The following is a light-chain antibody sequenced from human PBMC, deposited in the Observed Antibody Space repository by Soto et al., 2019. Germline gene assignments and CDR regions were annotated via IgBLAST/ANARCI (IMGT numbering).Light chain of an antibody. Sequence: ETELTQSPGTLSLSPGEGATLSCRASHNVSSRFLAWYQQKPGQAPRLLIYGASSRATGIPDRFSGSGSGTEFTLTISRLEPEDFAVYYCQQYITSPPMYTFGQGTKLEIK. CDR2: GAS. CDR1: HNVSSRF. V-gene: IGKV3-20*01. J-gene: IGKJ2*01. CDR3: QQYITSPPMYT.